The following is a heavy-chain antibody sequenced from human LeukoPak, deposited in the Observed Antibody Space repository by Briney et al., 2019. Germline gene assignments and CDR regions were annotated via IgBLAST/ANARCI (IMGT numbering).Heavy chain of an antibody. CDR3: ARGWLAETMVVTPYNY. V-gene: IGHV1-69*13. J-gene: IGHJ4*02. Sequence: SVKVSCKASGYTFTSYDINWVRQAPGQGLEWMGGIIPIFGTANYAQKFQDRVTITAVESMSTVYMELSSLRSEDTAAYYCARGWLAETMVVTPYNYWGQGTLVTVSS. D-gene: IGHD4-23*01. CDR1: GYTFTSYD. CDR2: IIPIFGTA.